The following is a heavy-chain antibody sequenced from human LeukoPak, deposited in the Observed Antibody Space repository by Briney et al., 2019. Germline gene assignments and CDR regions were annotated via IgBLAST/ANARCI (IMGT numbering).Heavy chain of an antibody. J-gene: IGHJ4*02. CDR3: ARTLRNSFGHGNY. V-gene: IGHV3-48*03. Sequence: PGGSLRLSCAASGFTFSNYEMNWVRQAPGKGLGWVSFISSSGTTIYYADSVKGRFTISRDKYTNSLYLQMSSLRVEDTAIYYCARTLRNSFGHGNYWGQGTLVTVSS. D-gene: IGHD5-18*01. CDR1: GFTFSNYE. CDR2: ISSSGTTI.